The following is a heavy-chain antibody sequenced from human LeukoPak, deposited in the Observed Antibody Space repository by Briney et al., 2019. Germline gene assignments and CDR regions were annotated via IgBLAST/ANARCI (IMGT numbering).Heavy chain of an antibody. Sequence: GGSLRLSCAASGFTFSSYGMHWVRQAPGKGLEWVANIKQDGSEKYYVDSVKGRFTISRDNAKNSLYLQMNSLRAEDTAVYYCARDPMITFGGVIAQRCGMDVWGQGTTVTVSS. CDR1: GFTFSSYG. CDR2: IKQDGSEK. V-gene: IGHV3-7*01. J-gene: IGHJ6*02. CDR3: ARDPMITFGGVIAQRCGMDV. D-gene: IGHD3-16*02.